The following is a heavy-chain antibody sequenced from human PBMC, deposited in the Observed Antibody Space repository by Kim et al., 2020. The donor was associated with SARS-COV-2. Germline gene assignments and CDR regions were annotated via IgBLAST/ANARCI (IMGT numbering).Heavy chain of an antibody. CDR2: IRTKAQSYST. D-gene: IGHD7-27*01. J-gene: IGHJ5*02. Sequence: GGSLRLSCVASGLTFSDHYMDWVRQAPGKGLEWLGRIRTKAQSYSTEYAASVEGSFTISRDDSEHSLYLQMNSVKTGDTAVCACGVLGAGYWGLGTWGQG. CDR3: GVLGAGYWGLGT. CDR1: GLTFSDHY. V-gene: IGHV3-72*01.